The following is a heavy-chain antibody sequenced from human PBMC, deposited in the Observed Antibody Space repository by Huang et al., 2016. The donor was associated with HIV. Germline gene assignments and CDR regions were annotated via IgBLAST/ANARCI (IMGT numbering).Heavy chain of an antibody. CDR2: INQDGSDK. CDR3: ARRMDLDF. J-gene: IGHJ4*02. D-gene: IGHD2-15*01. V-gene: IGHV3-7*01. Sequence: EVQLVEYGGGVVQRGGSLRLSCAASGVAVSDYWMSWVRQAPGKGLEWVANINQDGSDKYYVDSVKGRFIISRDNAKKSLYLQMNSLRVEDTAVYYCARRMDLDFWGQGILVTVSS. CDR1: GVAVSDYW.